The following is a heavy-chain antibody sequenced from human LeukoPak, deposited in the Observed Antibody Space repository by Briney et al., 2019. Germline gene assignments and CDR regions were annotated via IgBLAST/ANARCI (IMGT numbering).Heavy chain of an antibody. CDR3: ARDNLAGYSGAWNRPFDY. CDR1: GDSISTYY. Sequence: SETLSLTCSFSGDSISTYYWSWIRQSPGKGLEWIAYISYSGSTNYNPSLKSRVTISVDTSKNQFSLKLSSVTAADTAVYYCARDNLAGYSGAWNRPFDYWGQGTLVTVSS. J-gene: IGHJ4*02. V-gene: IGHV4-59*01. CDR2: ISYSGST. D-gene: IGHD1-26*01.